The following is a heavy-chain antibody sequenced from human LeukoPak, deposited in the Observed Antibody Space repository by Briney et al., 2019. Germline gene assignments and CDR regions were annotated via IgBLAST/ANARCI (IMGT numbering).Heavy chain of an antibody. Sequence: GSSVKVSCKASGGTFSSYAISWVRQAPGQGLEWMGGIIPIFGTANYAQKFQGRVTITTDESTSTAYMELSSLRSEDTAVYYCASRDRSSTSCHEENYYYYYMDVWGKGTTVTVSS. V-gene: IGHV1-69*05. CDR1: GGTFSSYA. D-gene: IGHD2-2*01. CDR2: IIPIFGTA. J-gene: IGHJ6*03. CDR3: ASRDRSSTSCHEENYYYYYMDV.